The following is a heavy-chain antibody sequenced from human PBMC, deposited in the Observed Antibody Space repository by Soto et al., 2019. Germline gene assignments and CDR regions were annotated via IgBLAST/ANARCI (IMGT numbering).Heavy chain of an antibody. V-gene: IGHV1-8*02. D-gene: IGHD2-21*01. CDR1: GYTFNDYA. CDR3: ARESRAYRGNVLAVAFDV. CDR2: TSPNSGNT. Sequence: ASVKVSCKASGYTFNDYAINWVRQAPGQGREWMGWTSPNSGNTGYGLKFQGRVSMTRNTSIGTAYMELSSLRSDDTAVYFCARESRAYRGNVLAVAFDVWGQGRLVTVSS. J-gene: IGHJ3*01.